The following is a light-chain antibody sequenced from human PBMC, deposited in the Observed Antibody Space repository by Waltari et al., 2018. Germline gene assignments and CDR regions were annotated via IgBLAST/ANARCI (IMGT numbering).Light chain of an antibody. CDR3: QQYHSYPPT. V-gene: IGKV1-16*02. CDR1: QDITNH. J-gene: IGKJ1*01. Sequence: DIQMTQSPSSVSASVGDRVTITCRASQDITNHLAWFQQKPGTAPNSLIYAASSLQSGVPSKFSGGGSGTDFTLTISSLQPEDFGTYYCQQYHSYPPTFGQGTKVEIK. CDR2: AAS.